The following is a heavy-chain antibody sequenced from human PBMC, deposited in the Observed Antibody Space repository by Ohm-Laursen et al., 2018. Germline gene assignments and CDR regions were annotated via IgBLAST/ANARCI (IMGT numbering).Heavy chain of an antibody. Sequence: SDTLSLTCVVYGGSFSGYYWSWIRQPPGKGLEWIEEINHSGSTNYNPSLKSRVTISVDTSKNQFSLKLSSVTAADTAVYYCARVKQWLIYAFDIWGQGTMVTVSS. D-gene: IGHD6-19*01. V-gene: IGHV4-34*01. J-gene: IGHJ3*02. CDR1: GGSFSGYY. CDR3: ARVKQWLIYAFDI. CDR2: INHSGST.